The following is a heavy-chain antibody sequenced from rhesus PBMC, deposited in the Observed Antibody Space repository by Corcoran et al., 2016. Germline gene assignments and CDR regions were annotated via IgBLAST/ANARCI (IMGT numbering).Heavy chain of an antibody. Sequence: EVKLVESGGGLAKAGGSLRLSCAASGFPFGNFWLTWVRQTPGKGPECISAIAGGRDHTLYADVVKGRLTNSRDNSKNMVFLEMNSLKTEDTAFYVCTTDGLDAWGQGVLVTVST. CDR3: TTDGLDA. J-gene: IGHJ4*01. CDR2: IAGGRDHT. V-gene: IGHV3S42*01. CDR1: GFPFGNFW.